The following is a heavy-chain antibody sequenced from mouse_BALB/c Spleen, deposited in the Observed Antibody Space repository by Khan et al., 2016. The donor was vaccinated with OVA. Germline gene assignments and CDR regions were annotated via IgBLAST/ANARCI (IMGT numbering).Heavy chain of an antibody. CDR1: GYSITSGYG. D-gene: IGHD1-2*01. CDR3: ARTARIKY. J-gene: IGHJ2*01. Sequence: EVQLQESGPGLVKPSQSLSLTCTVTGYSITSGYGWNWSRQLPGNKLEWMGYISDSGRTNYNPSLTRRSPITHDPYKNQFFLQLNSVTTEDTATYYCARTARIKYWGQGTTLTVSS. V-gene: IGHV3-2*02. CDR2: ISDSGRT.